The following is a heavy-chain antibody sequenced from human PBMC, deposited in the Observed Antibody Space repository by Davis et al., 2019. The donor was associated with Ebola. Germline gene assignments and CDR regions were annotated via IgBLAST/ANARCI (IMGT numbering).Heavy chain of an antibody. Sequence: AASVKVSCKTSGGTFTNYAVNWVRQAPGQGLEWMGRIIPVVDTKDYAQKFQGRVTLTADKATNTAYMELSSLRSDDTAVYYCAREIVVVVAATGYYYYGMDVWGKGTTVTVSS. CDR1: GGTFTNYA. CDR2: IIPVVDTK. J-gene: IGHJ6*04. CDR3: AREIVVVVAATGYYYYGMDV. D-gene: IGHD2-15*01. V-gene: IGHV1-69*04.